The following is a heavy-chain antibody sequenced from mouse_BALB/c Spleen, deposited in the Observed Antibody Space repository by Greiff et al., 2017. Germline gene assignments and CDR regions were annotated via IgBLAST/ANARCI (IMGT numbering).Heavy chain of an antibody. CDR1: GFTFSSFG. J-gene: IGHJ2*01. V-gene: IGHV5-17*02. CDR2: ISSGSSTI. Sequence: EVKLVESGGDLVKPGGSLKLSCAASGFTFSSFGMHWVRQAPEKGLEWVAYISSGSSTIYYADTVKGRFTISRDNPKNTLFLQMTSLRSEDTAMYYCARSGGVITTTVDYWGQGTTLTVSS. D-gene: IGHD2-4*01. CDR3: ARSGGVITTTVDY.